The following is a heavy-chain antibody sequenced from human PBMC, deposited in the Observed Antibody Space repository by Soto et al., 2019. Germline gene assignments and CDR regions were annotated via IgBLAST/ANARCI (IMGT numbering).Heavy chain of an antibody. CDR3: ASVYDYVWGSYLY. CDR1: GGSISSSNW. D-gene: IGHD3-16*02. V-gene: IGHV4-4*02. J-gene: IGHJ4*02. Sequence: SSETLSLTCAVSGGSISSSNWWSWVRQPPGKRLEWIGEIYHSGSTNYNPSLKSRVTISVDKSKNQFSLKLSSVTAADTAVYYCASVYDYVWGSYLYWGQGTLVTVSS. CDR2: IYHSGST.